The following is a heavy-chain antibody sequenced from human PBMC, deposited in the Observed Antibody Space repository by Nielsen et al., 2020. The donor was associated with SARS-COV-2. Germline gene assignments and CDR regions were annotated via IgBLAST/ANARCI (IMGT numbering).Heavy chain of an antibody. CDR3: ASRPGRGDDGNPLDF. CDR2: ISATGNTI. D-gene: IGHD4-23*01. CDR1: GFIFGDYY. V-gene: IGHV3-11*01. J-gene: IGHJ4*02. Sequence: GGSLRLSCAASGFIFGDYYMSWIRQAPGRGLEWVSFISATGNTIFYEDSVKGRFTISRDNSKNTLYLQMNSLRAEDTAMYYCASRPGRGDDGNPLDFWGQGTLVTVSS.